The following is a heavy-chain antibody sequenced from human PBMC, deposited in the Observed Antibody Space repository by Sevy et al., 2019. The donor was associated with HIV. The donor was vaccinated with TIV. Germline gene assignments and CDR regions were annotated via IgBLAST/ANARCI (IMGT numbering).Heavy chain of an antibody. D-gene: IGHD2-21*02. Sequence: GGSLRLSCAASGFTFEDFGMSWVRQRPGKGLEWVCGIVGNGVSAGCADSMKGRFTISRDNAKNSLYLEMNSLRIEDTAYYFGAREESCGGACYYFDHWGHGILVTVSS. V-gene: IGHV3-20*04. CDR3: AREESCGGACYYFDH. CDR1: GFTFEDFG. CDR2: IVGNGVSA. J-gene: IGHJ4*01.